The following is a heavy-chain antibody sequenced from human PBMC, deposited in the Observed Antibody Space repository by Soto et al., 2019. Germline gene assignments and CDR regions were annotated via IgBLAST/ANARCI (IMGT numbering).Heavy chain of an antibody. V-gene: IGHV4-30-4*08. CDR3: ARYGRYYDILTGYYNVVLGN. CDR2: IYYSGST. D-gene: IGHD3-9*01. CDR1: GGTLSSGDYY. Sequence: PSXILPLTGPVSGGTLSSGDYYRRWIRPPPGKGLEWIWYIYYSGSTYYNPSLKSRVTISVDTSKNQFSLKLSSVTAADTAVYYCARYGRYYDILTGYYNVVLGNWGQGTRVTASS. J-gene: IGHJ4*02.